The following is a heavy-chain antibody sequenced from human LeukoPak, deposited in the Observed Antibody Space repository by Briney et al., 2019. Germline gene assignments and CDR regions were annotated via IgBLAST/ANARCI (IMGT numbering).Heavy chain of an antibody. CDR2: ISSSDGTI. CDR3: ARDHSSSFDS. CDR1: GFTFSSYE. D-gene: IGHD6-13*01. Sequence: PGGSLRLSCAASGFTFSSYEMNWVRQAPGKGLEWVSYISSSDGTIYYADSVKGRFTISRDNAKNSLYLQMNSLRAEDTAVYYCARDHSSSFDSWGQGTPVTVSS. J-gene: IGHJ4*02. V-gene: IGHV3-48*03.